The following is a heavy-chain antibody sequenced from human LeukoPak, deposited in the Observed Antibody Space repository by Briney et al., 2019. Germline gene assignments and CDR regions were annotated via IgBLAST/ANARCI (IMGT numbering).Heavy chain of an antibody. V-gene: IGHV4-59*03. J-gene: IGHJ4*02. Sequence: SETLSLTCTVSGGSINNYYWSWIRQSPEKGLEWIGYIYYSGSTNYNPSLRSRVTISLDASKNQFSLDLGSVTAADTAVYFCDSFERLRLRGSDYWGQGALVIVSS. D-gene: IGHD5-12*01. CDR1: GGSINNYY. CDR2: IYYSGST. CDR3: DSFERLRLRGSDY.